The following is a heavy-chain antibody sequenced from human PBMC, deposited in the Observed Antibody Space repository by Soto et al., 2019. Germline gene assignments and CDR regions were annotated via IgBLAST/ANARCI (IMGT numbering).Heavy chain of an antibody. J-gene: IGHJ6*02. CDR2: FSDSGGST. CDR3: AKRIGAPHGMDV. D-gene: IGHD2-15*01. V-gene: IGHV3-23*01. Sequence: LRLSCAASGFGFSFSTSAMSWDRQAPGKGLEWVSIFSDSGGSTYYADSVKGRFTISRDNSKNTLYLQMNSLRAEDTAVYYCAKRIGAPHGMDVWGQGTTVTVSS. CDR1: GFGFSFSTSA.